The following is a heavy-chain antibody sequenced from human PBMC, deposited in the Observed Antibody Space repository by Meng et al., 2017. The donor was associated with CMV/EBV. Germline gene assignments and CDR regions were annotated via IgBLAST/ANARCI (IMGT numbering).Heavy chain of an antibody. CDR2: ISSSSSYI. D-gene: IGHD6-19*01. Sequence: GESLKISCAASGFTFSSYSMNWVRQAPGKGLEWVSSISSSSSYIYYADSLKGRFTISRDNAKNSLYLQMNSLRAEDTAVYYCARDRQWPSPGGWFDPWGRGTLVTVSS. CDR3: ARDRQWPSPGGWFDP. V-gene: IGHV3-21*01. CDR1: GFTFSSYS. J-gene: IGHJ5*02.